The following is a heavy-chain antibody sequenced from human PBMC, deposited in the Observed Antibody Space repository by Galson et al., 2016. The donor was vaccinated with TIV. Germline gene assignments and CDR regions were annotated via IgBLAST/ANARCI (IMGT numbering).Heavy chain of an antibody. CDR1: GYTFSDYH. CDR2: INPNTGGT. Sequence: SGYTFSDYHMHWVRQAPGQGLEWMGWINPNTGGTNYAQKFQGWVSMTRDTSISTAYMELSRLKSDDTAVYYCARDDGYTSGSDYWGQGTQVTVSS. V-gene: IGHV1-2*04. CDR3: ARDDGYTSGSDY. J-gene: IGHJ4*02. D-gene: IGHD6-19*01.